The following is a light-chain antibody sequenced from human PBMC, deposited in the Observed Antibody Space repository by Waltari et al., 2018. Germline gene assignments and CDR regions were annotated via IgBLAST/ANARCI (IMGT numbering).Light chain of an antibody. CDR3: CSYAGRYSLI. CDR1: SGDVGSTDF. CDR2: DVT. V-gene: IGLV2-11*01. J-gene: IGLJ2*01. Sequence: QSALTQPRSVSGSPGQSVTISCTGTSGDVGSTDFVSWYQRHPGHAPKLIISDVTKRPSGVPDRFSGSKSGNTASLTISGLQAEDEAEYYWCSYAGRYSLIFGGATKVTVL.